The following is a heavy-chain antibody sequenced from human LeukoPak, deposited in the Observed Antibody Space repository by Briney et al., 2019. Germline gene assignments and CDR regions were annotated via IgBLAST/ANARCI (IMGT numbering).Heavy chain of an antibody. V-gene: IGHV4-59*01. J-gene: IGHJ4*02. D-gene: IGHD3-3*01. Sequence: SETLSLTCTVSGGSISSYYWSWIRQPPGKGLEWIGYIYYSGSTNYNPSLKSRVTISIDTSKNQFSLKLSSVTAADTAVYYCARGVRRVEYYFDYWGQGTLVTVSS. CDR1: GGSISSYY. CDR3: ARGVRRVEYYFDY. CDR2: IYYSGST.